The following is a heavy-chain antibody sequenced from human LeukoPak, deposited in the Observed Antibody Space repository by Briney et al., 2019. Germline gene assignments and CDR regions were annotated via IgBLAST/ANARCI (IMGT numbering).Heavy chain of an antibody. CDR1: GYTFTGYY. CDR2: INPNSGGT. D-gene: IGHD3-3*01. CDR3: AREGGLRFLSAFDI. Sequence: ASVKVSCKASGYTFTGYYMHWVRQAPGQGLEWMGWINPNSGGTNYAQKFQGRVTMTRDTSISTAYMELSRLRSDDTAVYYCAREGGLRFLSAFDIWGQGTMVTVSS. V-gene: IGHV1-2*02. J-gene: IGHJ3*02.